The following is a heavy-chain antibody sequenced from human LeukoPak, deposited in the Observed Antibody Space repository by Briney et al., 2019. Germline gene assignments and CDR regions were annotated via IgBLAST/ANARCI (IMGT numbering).Heavy chain of an antibody. J-gene: IGHJ5*02. CDR2: ISYDGSNK. CDR3: AKDDCSGGSCYYVGWWFDP. D-gene: IGHD2-15*01. CDR1: GCTFSSYG. Sequence: GGSLRLSCAASGCTFSSYGMHWVRQAPGKGLEWVAVISYDGSNKYYADSVKGRFTISRDKSKNTLYLQMNSLRAEDTAVYYCAKDDCSGGSCYYVGWWFDPWGQGTLVTVSS. V-gene: IGHV3-30*18.